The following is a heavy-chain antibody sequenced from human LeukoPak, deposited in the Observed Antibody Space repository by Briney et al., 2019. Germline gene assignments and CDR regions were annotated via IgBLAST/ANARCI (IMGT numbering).Heavy chain of an antibody. CDR2: IYPGDSDT. J-gene: IGHJ5*02. CDR3: ARHFEQCGGDCQNWFDP. Sequence: GESLKISCKGSGYSFTSYWIGWVRQMPGKGLEWMGIIYPGDSDTRYSPSFQGQVTISADKSISTAYLQWSSLKASDTAMYYCARHFEQCGGDCQNWFDPWGQGTLVTVSS. V-gene: IGHV5-51*01. D-gene: IGHD2-21*02. CDR1: GYSFTSYW.